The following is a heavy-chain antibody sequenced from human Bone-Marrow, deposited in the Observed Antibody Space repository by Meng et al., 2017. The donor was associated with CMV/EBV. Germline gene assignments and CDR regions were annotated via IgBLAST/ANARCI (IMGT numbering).Heavy chain of an antibody. Sequence: GESLKISCAASGFTFSSYSMNWVRQAPGKGLEWVSSISSSSSYIYYADSVKGRFTISRDNAKNSLHLQMNSLRAEDTAVYYCASSIYSSSGLVYYGMDVWGQGTTVTVSS. CDR3: ASSIYSSSGLVYYGMDV. J-gene: IGHJ6*02. CDR1: GFTFSSYS. D-gene: IGHD6-6*01. CDR2: ISSSSSYI. V-gene: IGHV3-21*01.